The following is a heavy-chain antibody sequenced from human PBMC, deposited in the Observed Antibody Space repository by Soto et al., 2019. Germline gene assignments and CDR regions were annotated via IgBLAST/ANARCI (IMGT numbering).Heavy chain of an antibody. CDR3: ARPRHYYYGPQDAFDI. J-gene: IGHJ3*02. CDR2: IDPSDSYT. V-gene: IGHV5-10-1*01. Sequence: GESLKISCKRSGYSFTSYWISWVRQMPGKGLEWMGRIDPSDSYTNYSPSFQGHVTISADKSISTAYLQWSSLKASDTAMYYCARPRHYYYGPQDAFDIWGQGTMVTVSS. D-gene: IGHD3-10*01. CDR1: GYSFTSYW.